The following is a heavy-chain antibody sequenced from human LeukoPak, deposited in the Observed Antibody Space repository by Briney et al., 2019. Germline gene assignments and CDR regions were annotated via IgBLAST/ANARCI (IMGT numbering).Heavy chain of an antibody. D-gene: IGHD1-26*01. CDR1: GFTFSNAW. J-gene: IGHJ4*02. Sequence: PGGSLRLSCAASGFTFSNAWMSWVRQAPGKGLEWVGRIKSKTDGGTTDYAAPVKGRFTISRDDSKSTLYLQMNSLKTEDTAVYYCTTPGSYYPYFDYWGQGTLVTVSS. V-gene: IGHV3-15*01. CDR3: TTPGSYYPYFDY. CDR2: IKSKTDGGTT.